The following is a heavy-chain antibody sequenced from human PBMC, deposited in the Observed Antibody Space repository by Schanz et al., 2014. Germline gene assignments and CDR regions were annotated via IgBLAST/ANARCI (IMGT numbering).Heavy chain of an antibody. V-gene: IGHV3-30-3*02. CDR2: ISNDGSIK. CDR1: GFAFSVYA. D-gene: IGHD5-12*01. Sequence: QVQMVESGGGVVQPGRSLRLSCAASGFAFSVYAMHWVRQAPGKGLEWVALISNDGSIKYYADSVEGRFTISRDNSRNTLYLQMNSLRTEDTAVYYCASPSGYSDYGTYFDFWGQGTLVNVSS. CDR3: ASPSGYSDYGTYFDF. J-gene: IGHJ4*02.